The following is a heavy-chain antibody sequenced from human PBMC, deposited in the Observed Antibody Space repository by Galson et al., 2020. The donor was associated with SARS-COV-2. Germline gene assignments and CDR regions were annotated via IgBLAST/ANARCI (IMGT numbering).Heavy chain of an antibody. CDR2: ITKSSSTI. CDR1: GFLFSDYD. J-gene: IGHJ4*02. CDR3: VRDRHCGAFDV. Sequence: GGSLRLSCAASGFLFSDYDMNWVRHAPGKGLEWDSFITKSSSTISYADSVRGRFTISRDNAKSSLYLQMNGLRAEDTAVYYCVRDRHCGAFDVWGQGTLVTVSS. D-gene: IGHD2-21*01. V-gene: IGHV3-48*01.